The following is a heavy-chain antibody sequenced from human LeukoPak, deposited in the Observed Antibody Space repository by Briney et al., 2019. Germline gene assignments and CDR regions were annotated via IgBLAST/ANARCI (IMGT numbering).Heavy chain of an antibody. V-gene: IGHV6-1*01. CDR2: TYYRSKWYN. D-gene: IGHD3-9*01. CDR1: GDSVSSNSAA. Sequence: SQTLSLTCAISGDSVSSNSAAWNWIRQSLSRGLEWLGRTYYRSKWYNDYAVSVKSRITINPDTSKNQFSLQLNSVTPEDTAVYYCARDSAYDILTGYRYPYWYFDLWGRGTLVTVPS. CDR3: ARDSAYDILTGYRYPYWYFDL. J-gene: IGHJ2*01.